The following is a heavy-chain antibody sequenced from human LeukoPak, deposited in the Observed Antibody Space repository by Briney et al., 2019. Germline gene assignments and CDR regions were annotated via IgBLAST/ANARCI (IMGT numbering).Heavy chain of an antibody. CDR1: GFIFRNYA. CDR2: ISDNGGGT. Sequence: GGSLRLSCVASGFIFRNYAMSWVRQAPGEGLEWVSGISDNGGGTYYADSVEGRFTISRDNSKNTLYLQMNSLRAEDTAVYYCAKERSFYDWYFDLWGRGTLVTVSS. D-gene: IGHD3-16*02. CDR3: AKERSFYDWYFDL. J-gene: IGHJ2*01. V-gene: IGHV3-23*01.